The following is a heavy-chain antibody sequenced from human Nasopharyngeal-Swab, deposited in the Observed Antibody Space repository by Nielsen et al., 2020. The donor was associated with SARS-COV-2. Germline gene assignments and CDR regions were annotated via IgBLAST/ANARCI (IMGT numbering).Heavy chain of an antibody. J-gene: IGHJ6*02. Sequence: WIPQPPGKGLESIGHMYSSGRTNYNPSLKSRVTMSLDTSRNQFSLRLNSVTAADTAVYFCARSRGNFYDYGTDVWGQGTTVTVSS. CDR3: ARSRGNFYDYGTDV. D-gene: IGHD3-10*01. V-gene: IGHV4-28*01. CDR2: MYSSGRT.